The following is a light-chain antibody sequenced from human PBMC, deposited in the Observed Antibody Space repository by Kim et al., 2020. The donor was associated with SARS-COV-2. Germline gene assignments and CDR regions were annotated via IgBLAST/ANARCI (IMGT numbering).Light chain of an antibody. Sequence: ASAGDSVTIPCRASQSSSSWLAWYQQNPAKAPTLLLYDASRLESGVPSMFSGRRSGTEFTLTISSLQPDDFATYYCQQYNSYPLTFGGGTKVDI. CDR1: QSSSSW. J-gene: IGKJ4*01. V-gene: IGKV1-5*01. CDR3: QQYNSYPLT. CDR2: DAS.